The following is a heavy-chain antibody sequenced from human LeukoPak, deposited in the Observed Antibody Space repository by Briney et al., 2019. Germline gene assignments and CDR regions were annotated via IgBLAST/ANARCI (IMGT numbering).Heavy chain of an antibody. D-gene: IGHD7-27*01. J-gene: IGHJ4*02. V-gene: IGHV3-74*01. CDR1: GFTFSSSW. CDR2: INPDGSTT. CDR3: VRALLGTSDY. Sequence: GGSLRLSCAASGFTFSSSWMHWVRQAPGKVLVWVSRINPDGSTTNYADSVKGRFTISRDNAKNMLYLLMNSLRVDDTAVYYCVRALLGTSDYWGQGTLVTVSS.